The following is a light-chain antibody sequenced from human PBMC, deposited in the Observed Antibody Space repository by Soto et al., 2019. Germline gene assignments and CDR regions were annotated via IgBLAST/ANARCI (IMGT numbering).Light chain of an antibody. V-gene: IGLV2-14*01. CDR3: SSYTTSSTVA. J-gene: IGLJ2*01. CDR1: SSDIGGYNY. Sequence: QSVLTQSASVSGSPGQSITISCTGTSSDIGGYNYVSWYQQHPDKAPKLMIFEFSNRPSGVSNRFSGSKSGNTASLTISGLLPEDEADYYCSSYTTSSTVAFGGGTKLTVL. CDR2: EFS.